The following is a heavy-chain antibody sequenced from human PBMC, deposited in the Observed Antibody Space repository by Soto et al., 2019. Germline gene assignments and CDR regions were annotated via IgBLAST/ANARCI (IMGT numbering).Heavy chain of an antibody. J-gene: IGHJ4*02. CDR3: ARADPDASVGY. CDR2: ISYSGST. V-gene: IGHV4-59*11. CDR1: GGSMSSHY. D-gene: IGHD3-16*01. Sequence: SLTCTVSGGSMSSHYWTWLWQPPGKGLEWIGYISYSGSTYYNPSLKSRVTISADTSRNQFSLKLSSVIAADTAVYYCARADPDASVGYWGQGTLVTVSS.